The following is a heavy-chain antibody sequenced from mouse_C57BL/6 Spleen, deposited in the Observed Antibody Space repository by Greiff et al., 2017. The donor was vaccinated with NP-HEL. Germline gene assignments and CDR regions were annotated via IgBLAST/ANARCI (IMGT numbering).Heavy chain of an antibody. CDR1: GFTFSSYG. CDR2: ISSGGSYT. Sequence: EVNVVESGGDLVKPGGSLKLSCAASGFTFSSYGMSWVRQTPDKRLEWVATISSGGSYTYYTDSVKGRFTISRDNAKNTLYLQMSSLKSEDTAMYYCARRVYYYGSSYAMDYWGQGTSVTVSS. CDR3: ARRVYYYGSSYAMDY. V-gene: IGHV5-6*02. D-gene: IGHD1-1*01. J-gene: IGHJ4*01.